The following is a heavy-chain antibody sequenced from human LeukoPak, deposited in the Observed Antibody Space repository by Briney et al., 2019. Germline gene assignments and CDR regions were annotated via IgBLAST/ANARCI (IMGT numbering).Heavy chain of an antibody. D-gene: IGHD2-15*01. CDR1: GFTFSSYA. J-gene: IGHJ5*02. CDR3: AKDYSRGIVARGNWFDP. Sequence: GGSLRLSCAASGFTFSSYAMSWVRQDPGKGLEWVSTLSGSGGGTYYADSVKGRFTISRDNSKNTLYLQMNSLRAEDTAVYYCAKDYSRGIVARGNWFDPWGQGTLVTVSS. V-gene: IGHV3-23*01. CDR2: LSGSGGGT.